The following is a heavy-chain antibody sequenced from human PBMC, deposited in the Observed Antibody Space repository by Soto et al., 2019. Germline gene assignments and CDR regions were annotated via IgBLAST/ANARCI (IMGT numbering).Heavy chain of an antibody. CDR2: ISWDGRST. CDR3: GKDGAVSDYTYLDY. V-gene: IGHV3-43*01. CDR1: GFTFYDYS. J-gene: IGHJ4*02. Sequence: EVQLVESGGVVVQPGGSLRLSCAASGFTFYDYSMHWVRQAPGKGLEWVSLISWDGRSTYYADSVEGRFTISRDNSKNSLYLQMNSLTTEDTAFYYCGKDGAVSDYTYLDYWGQGALVTVSS. D-gene: IGHD4-17*01.